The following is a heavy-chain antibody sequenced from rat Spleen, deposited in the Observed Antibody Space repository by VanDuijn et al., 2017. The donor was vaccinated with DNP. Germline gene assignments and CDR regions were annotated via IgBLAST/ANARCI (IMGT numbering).Heavy chain of an antibody. D-gene: IGHD1-11*01. CDR3: ARNYGGYRPWDY. V-gene: IGHV5-31*01. Sequence: EVQLVESGGGLVQPGRSLKLSCVASGFTFNNYWMTWIRQAPGKGLEWVATITSDGSSPYYRDSVKGRFTVSRDNAKNTLYLQMQSLRSEDTATYYCARNYGGYRPWDYWGHGVMVTVSS. CDR2: ITSDGSSP. J-gene: IGHJ2*01. CDR1: GFTFNNYW.